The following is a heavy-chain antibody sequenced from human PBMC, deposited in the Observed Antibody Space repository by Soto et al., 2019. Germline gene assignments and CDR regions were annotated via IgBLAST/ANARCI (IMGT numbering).Heavy chain of an antibody. CDR1: GGSISSYY. CDR3: ARLKLWNAIAI. J-gene: IGHJ3*02. CDR2: IYYSGST. D-gene: IGHD2-15*01. Sequence: PSETLSLTCTVSGGSISSYYWSWIRQPPGKGLEWIGYIYYSGSTNYNPSLKSRVTISVDTSKNQFSLKLGSVTAADTAVYYCARLKLWNAIAIWGQGTMVTVS. V-gene: IGHV4-59*01.